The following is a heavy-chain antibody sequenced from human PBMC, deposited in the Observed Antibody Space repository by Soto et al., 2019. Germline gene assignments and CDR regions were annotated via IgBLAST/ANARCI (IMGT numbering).Heavy chain of an antibody. Sequence: QVQLVQSGAEVKKPGASVKVSCKASGYTFTSYGISWVRQAPGQGLEWMGWISAYNGNTNYAQKLQGRVTMTTDTAPRTAYMELRSVRSDDTAVYYCTRGTRTGYSSGWPSFDYWGQGTLVTVSS. CDR1: GYTFTSYG. J-gene: IGHJ4*02. D-gene: IGHD6-19*01. V-gene: IGHV1-18*01. CDR2: ISAYNGNT. CDR3: TRGTRTGYSSGWPSFDY.